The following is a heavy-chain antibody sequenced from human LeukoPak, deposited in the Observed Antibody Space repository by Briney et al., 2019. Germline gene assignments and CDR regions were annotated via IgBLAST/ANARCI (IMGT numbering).Heavy chain of an antibody. V-gene: IGHV3-48*03. CDR2: ISSSGSTI. Sequence: GGSLRLSCAASGFTFSSYEMNWVRQAPGKGLEWVSYISSSGSTIYYADSVKGRFTISRDNAKNSLYLQMNSLRAEDMAVYYCARPGIAAAGFDYWGQGTLVTVSS. D-gene: IGHD6-13*01. J-gene: IGHJ4*02. CDR1: GFTFSSYE. CDR3: ARPGIAAAGFDY.